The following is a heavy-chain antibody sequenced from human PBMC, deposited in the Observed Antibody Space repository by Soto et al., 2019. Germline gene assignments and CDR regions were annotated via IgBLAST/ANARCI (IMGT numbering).Heavy chain of an antibody. CDR2: ISSSSSYI. Sequence: PGGCTRLSCSACGYTFSSYSMNWVRKTPGKGLEWVSSISSSSSYIYYADSVKGRFTISRDNAKNSLYLQMNSLRAEDTAVYYCARDLSVVTRFAFDIWGQGTMVTVSS. J-gene: IGHJ3*02. CDR1: GYTFSSYS. D-gene: IGHD2-21*02. V-gene: IGHV3-21*01. CDR3: ARDLSVVTRFAFDI.